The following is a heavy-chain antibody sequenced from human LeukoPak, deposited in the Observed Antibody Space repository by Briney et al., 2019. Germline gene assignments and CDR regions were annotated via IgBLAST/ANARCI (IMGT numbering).Heavy chain of an antibody. CDR3: ARSARYNWFDP. CDR1: GGSISSSSYY. CDR2: IYYSGST. Sequence: SETLSLTCTISGGSISSSSYYWGWIRQPPGKGLEWIGSIYYSGSTYYNPSLKSRVTISVDTSKNQFSLKLSSVTAADTAVYYCARSARYNWFDPWGQGTLVTVSS. J-gene: IGHJ5*02. V-gene: IGHV4-39*01.